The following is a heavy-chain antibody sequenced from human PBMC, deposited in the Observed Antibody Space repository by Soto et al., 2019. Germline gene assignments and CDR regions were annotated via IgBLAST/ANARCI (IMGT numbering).Heavy chain of an antibody. CDR3: AKDGRTPVGYFDY. CDR1: GFTFSSYA. V-gene: IGHV3-23*01. CDR2: ISGSGGST. D-gene: IGHD2-15*01. Sequence: LRLSCAASGFTFSSYAMSWVRQAPGKGLEWVSAISGSGGSTYYADSVKGRFTISRDNSKNTPYLQMNSLRAEDTAVYYCAKDGRTPVGYFDYWGQGTLVTVSS. J-gene: IGHJ4*02.